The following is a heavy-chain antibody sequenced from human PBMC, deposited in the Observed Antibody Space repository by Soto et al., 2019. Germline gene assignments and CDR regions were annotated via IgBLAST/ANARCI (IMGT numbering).Heavy chain of an antibody. J-gene: IGHJ6*02. V-gene: IGHV1-2*02. CDR3: AREGVLYLTTYYYYGMDV. CDR2: INPNSGGT. Sequence: ASVKVSCKASGYTFTSYYMHWVRQAPGQGLEWMGWINPNSGGTNYAQKFQGRVTMTRDTSISTAYMELSRLRSDDTAVYYCAREGVLYLTTYYYYGMDVWGQGTTVTVSS. CDR1: GYTFTSYY. D-gene: IGHD4-4*01.